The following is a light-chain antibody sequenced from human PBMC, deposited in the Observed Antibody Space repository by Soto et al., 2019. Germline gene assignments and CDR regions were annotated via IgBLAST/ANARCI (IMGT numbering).Light chain of an antibody. J-gene: IGKJ2*01. CDR3: QQINSHART. V-gene: IGKV1-9*01. CDR2: GAS. CDR1: QGIFSY. Sequence: DIQLTQSPIFLSVSLGDRATISCRASQGIFSYLAWYQQKRGKAPNLLIFGASTLQGGVPSWCSGSGSGTDFTITISSRQPEDFATYYYQQINSHARTFGQGTKLEIK.